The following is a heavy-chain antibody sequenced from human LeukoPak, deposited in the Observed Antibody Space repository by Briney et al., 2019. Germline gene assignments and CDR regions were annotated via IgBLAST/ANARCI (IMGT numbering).Heavy chain of an antibody. Sequence: ASETLSLTCTVSGGSISSSSYYWGWIRQPPGKGLEWIGSIYYSGSTYYNPSLKSRVTISVDTSKNQFSLKLSSVTAADTAVYYCARRRQYWGPRLGSMDWFDPWGQGTTVTVSS. CDR2: IYYSGST. V-gene: IGHV4-39*07. CDR1: GGSISSSSYY. D-gene: IGHD7-27*01. CDR3: ARRRQYWGPRLGSMDWFDP. J-gene: IGHJ5*01.